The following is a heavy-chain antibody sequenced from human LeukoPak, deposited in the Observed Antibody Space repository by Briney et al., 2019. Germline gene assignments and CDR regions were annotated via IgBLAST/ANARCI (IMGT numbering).Heavy chain of an antibody. Sequence: GGSLRLSCVGSGFTSIAYALTWARQAPGKGLEWVSGISGGGVTTYYADSVKGRFTISKDNSKNTLYLQMNSLRADDTAIYYCARNQQLGGHSYYYYGMDVWGQGTTVTVSS. D-gene: IGHD3-16*01. V-gene: IGHV3-23*01. J-gene: IGHJ6*02. CDR1: GFTSIAYA. CDR3: ARNQQLGGHSYYYYGMDV. CDR2: ISGGGVTT.